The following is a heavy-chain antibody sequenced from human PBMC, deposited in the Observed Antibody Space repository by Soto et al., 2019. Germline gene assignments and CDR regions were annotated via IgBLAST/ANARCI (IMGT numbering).Heavy chain of an antibody. V-gene: IGHV4-4*02. CDR1: GGSISSTNW. D-gene: IGHD3-16*01. CDR2: IYHSGST. Sequence: QVQLQESGPGLVKASGTLSLTCAVSGGSISSTNWWSWVRQPPGKGLEWIGEIYHSGSTNYNPSLKSRVTISIDTSKNQFSLNLSSVTVADTAVYYCTGDVLGGVVDLWGRGTLVTVSS. CDR3: TGDVLGGVVDL. J-gene: IGHJ2*01.